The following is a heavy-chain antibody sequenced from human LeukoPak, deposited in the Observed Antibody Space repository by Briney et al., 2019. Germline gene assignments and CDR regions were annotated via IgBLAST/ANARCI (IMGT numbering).Heavy chain of an antibody. Sequence: PGGSLRLSCAASGFTFSSYSINWVRQAPGKGLEWVANIKQDGSEKYYVDSVKGRFTISRDNAKNSLYLQMNSLRAEDTAVYYCARCGSGWYSDAFDIWGQGTMVTVSS. CDR2: IKQDGSEK. V-gene: IGHV3-7*01. J-gene: IGHJ3*02. CDR1: GFTFSSYS. CDR3: ARCGSGWYSDAFDI. D-gene: IGHD6-19*01.